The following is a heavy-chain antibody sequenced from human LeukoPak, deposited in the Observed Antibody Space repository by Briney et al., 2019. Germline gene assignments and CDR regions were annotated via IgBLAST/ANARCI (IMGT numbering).Heavy chain of an antibody. CDR1: GYTFTSYY. D-gene: IGHD3-22*01. J-gene: IGHJ4*02. CDR2: MNPNSGNT. CDR3: ARGITDYYDSSGYPHYFDY. V-gene: IGHV1-8*02. Sequence: ASVKVSCKASGYTFTSYYMHWVRQATGQGLEWMGWMNPNSGNTGYAQKFQGRVTMTRNTSISTAYMELSSLRSEDTAVYYCARGITDYYDSSGYPHYFDYWGQGTLVTVSS.